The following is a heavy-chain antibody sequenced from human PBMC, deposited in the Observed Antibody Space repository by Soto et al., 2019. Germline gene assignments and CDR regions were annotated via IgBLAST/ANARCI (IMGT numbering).Heavy chain of an antibody. CDR1: GYTFTNYD. V-gene: IGHV1-8*01. CDR3: ARGGSPSWSGEWAPKWSGT. CDR2: MNPKSGNT. J-gene: IGHJ1*01. Sequence: QLPLVQSGAEVKKPGASVQVSCKASGYTFTNYDINWLRQATGQGLAWMGWMNPKSGNTGYAQNFQGRVTRTRATSISTAYSELRRLGSEDTAVYYCARGGSPSWSGEWAPKWSGTRGQRTLVPVSS. D-gene: IGHD3-10*01.